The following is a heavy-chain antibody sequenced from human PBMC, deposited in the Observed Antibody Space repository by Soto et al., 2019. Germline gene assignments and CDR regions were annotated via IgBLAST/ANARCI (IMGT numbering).Heavy chain of an antibody. CDR2: INHSGST. CDR1: GGSFSGYY. D-gene: IGHD3-3*01. J-gene: IGHJ6*02. CDR3: ARGGNYDFWSGYWDYGMDV. Sequence: PSETLSLTCAVYGGSFSGYYWSWIRQPPGKGLEWIGEINHSGSTNYNPSLKSRVTISVDTSKNQFSLKLSSVTAADTAVYYCARGGNYDFWSGYWDYGMDVWGQGTTVTVSS. V-gene: IGHV4-34*01.